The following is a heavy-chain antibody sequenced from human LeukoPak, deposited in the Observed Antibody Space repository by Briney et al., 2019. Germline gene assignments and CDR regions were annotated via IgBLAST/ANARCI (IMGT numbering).Heavy chain of an antibody. Sequence: SSETLSLACTVSGGSISSSSYYWGWIRQPPGKGLGWIGSIYYSGSTYYNPSLKSRVTISVDTSKNQFSLKLSSVTAADTAVYYCASRSGWYYPDYWGQGTLVTVSS. J-gene: IGHJ4*02. CDR3: ASRSGWYYPDY. D-gene: IGHD6-19*01. CDR1: GGSISSSSYY. CDR2: IYYSGST. V-gene: IGHV4-39*01.